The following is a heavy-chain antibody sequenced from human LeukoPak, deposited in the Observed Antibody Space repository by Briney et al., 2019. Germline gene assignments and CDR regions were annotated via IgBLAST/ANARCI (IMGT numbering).Heavy chain of an antibody. CDR3: ARRGGHIVGPYGMDV. Sequence: GESLKISCKGSGYSFTSYWIGWVRQMPGKGLGWMGIIYPGDSDTRYSPSFQGQVTISADKSISTAYLQWSSLKASDTAMYYCARRGGHIVGPYGMDVWGQGTTVTVSS. CDR2: IYPGDSDT. V-gene: IGHV5-51*01. D-gene: IGHD2-21*01. J-gene: IGHJ6*02. CDR1: GYSFTSYW.